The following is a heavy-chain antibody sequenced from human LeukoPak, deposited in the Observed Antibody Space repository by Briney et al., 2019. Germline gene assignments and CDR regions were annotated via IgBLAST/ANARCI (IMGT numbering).Heavy chain of an antibody. CDR2: INWNGGST. CDR3: ARGAYYGDYLGYFDY. J-gene: IGHJ4*02. V-gene: IGHV3-20*04. D-gene: IGHD4-17*01. CDR1: GFTFDDYG. Sequence: PGGSLRLSCAASGFTFDDYGMSWVRQAPGKGLEWASGINWNGGSTGYADSVKGRFTISRDNAKNSLYLQMSSLRAEDTALYYCARGAYYGDYLGYFDYWGQGTLVTVSS.